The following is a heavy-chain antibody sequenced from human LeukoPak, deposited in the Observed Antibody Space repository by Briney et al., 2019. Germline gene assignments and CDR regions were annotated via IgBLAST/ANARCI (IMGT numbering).Heavy chain of an antibody. CDR1: GFTFSSYS. CDR2: ISSTGSTI. D-gene: IGHD3-10*01. CDR3: ARVGFPPRQ. Sequence: GGSLRLSCAASGFTFSSYSMNWVRQAPGKGLEWVSYISSTGSTIYYAASVKGRFTIPRDNAKNSPYMQLNGLRDEDTAVYYCARVGFPPRQWGQGTLVTVSS. J-gene: IGHJ4*02. V-gene: IGHV3-48*02.